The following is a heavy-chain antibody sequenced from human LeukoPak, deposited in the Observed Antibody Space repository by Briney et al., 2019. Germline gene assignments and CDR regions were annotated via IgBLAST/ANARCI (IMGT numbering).Heavy chain of an antibody. D-gene: IGHD6-19*01. CDR3: AKDRSSAWNCFDS. Sequence: PGGSLRLSCTASGFTFGDYAMSWVRQAPGKGLEWVGFIRSKVYGGTTEYAASVKGRFTISRDDSKSIAYLQMNSLRAEDTALYYCAKDRSSAWNCFDSWGQGTLVTVSS. CDR2: IRSKVYGGTT. CDR1: GFTFGDYA. V-gene: IGHV3-49*04. J-gene: IGHJ4*02.